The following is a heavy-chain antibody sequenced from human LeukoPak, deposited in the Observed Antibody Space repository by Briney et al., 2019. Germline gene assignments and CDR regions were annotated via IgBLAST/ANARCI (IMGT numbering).Heavy chain of an antibody. CDR2: ISYDGSNK. D-gene: IGHD4-17*01. CDR3: ARDDADYGDYIDY. CDR1: GFTFSSYG. J-gene: IGHJ4*02. Sequence: GGSLRLSCAASGFTFSSYGMHWVRQAPGKGLEWVAVISYDGSNKYYADSVKGRFTISRDNSKNTLYMQMNSLRAEDTAVYYCARDDADYGDYIDYWGQGTLVTVSS. V-gene: IGHV3-30*03.